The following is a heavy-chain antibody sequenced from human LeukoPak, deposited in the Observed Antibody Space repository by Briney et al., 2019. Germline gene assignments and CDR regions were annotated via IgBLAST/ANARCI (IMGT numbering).Heavy chain of an antibody. CDR1: GFTFSTYA. J-gene: IGHJ4*02. CDR2: IYYSGNT. CDR3: ARGGGPRYFDY. D-gene: IGHD3-3*01. V-gene: IGHV4-59*01. Sequence: GSLRLSCAASGFTFSTYAMSWVRQAPGKGLEWIGYIYYSGNTNYNPSLKSRVTLSVDTSKDQFSLKLSSVTAADTAVYYCARGGGPRYFDYWGQGTLVTVSS.